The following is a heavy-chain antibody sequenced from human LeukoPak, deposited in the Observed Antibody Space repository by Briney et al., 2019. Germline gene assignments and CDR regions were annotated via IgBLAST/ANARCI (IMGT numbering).Heavy chain of an antibody. CDR1: GGSFSGYY. D-gene: IGHD1-26*01. Sequence: SETLSLTCAVYGGSFSGYYWSWIRQPPGKGLEWIGEINHSGSTNCNPSLKSRVTISVDTSKNQFSLKLSSVTAADTAVYYCARRRGDEGATPNPPDYWGQGTLVTVSS. V-gene: IGHV4-34*01. CDR3: ARRRGDEGATPNPPDY. J-gene: IGHJ4*02. CDR2: INHSGST.